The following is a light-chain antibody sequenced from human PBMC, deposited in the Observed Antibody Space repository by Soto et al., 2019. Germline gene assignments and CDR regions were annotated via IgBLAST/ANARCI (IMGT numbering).Light chain of an antibody. J-gene: IGLJ1*01. Sequence: QSALTQPRSVSGSPGQSVTISCTGTSNDVGGYNYVSWYQQHPGKAPKLMIYDVSKRPSGVPDRFSGSKSGNTASLTISGLQAEDEADYYCCSYAGSYVFGTGTNVTVL. CDR3: CSYAGSYV. CDR1: SNDVGGYNY. CDR2: DVS. V-gene: IGLV2-11*01.